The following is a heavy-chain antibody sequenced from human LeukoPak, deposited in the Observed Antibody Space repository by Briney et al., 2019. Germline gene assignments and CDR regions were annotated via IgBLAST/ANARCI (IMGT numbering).Heavy chain of an antibody. CDR3: ARRRVVVTAPPRYNWFDP. V-gene: IGHV1-8*01. CDR1: GYTFTSYD. Sequence: ASVTVSCKTSGYTFTSYDINWVRQAPGQGLEWMGWMNPNSGNTGYAQKFRGRVTMTRNTSISTAYMELSSLRSEDTAVYYCARRRVVVTAPPRYNWFDPWGQGTLVTVSS. CDR2: MNPNSGNT. J-gene: IGHJ5*02. D-gene: IGHD2-21*02.